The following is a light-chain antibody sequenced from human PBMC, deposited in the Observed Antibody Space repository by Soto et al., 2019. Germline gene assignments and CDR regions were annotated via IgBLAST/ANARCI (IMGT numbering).Light chain of an antibody. CDR1: SSNIGAGYD. CDR3: QSYDSSLSGRVV. Sequence: QSVLTQPPSVSGAPGQRVTISCTGSSSNIGAGYDVHWYQQLPGTAPKLLIYGNSNRPSGVPDRFSGSKSGTSASLAITGLQAEDEADYHCQSYDSSLSGRVVFGGGTKVTVL. CDR2: GNS. V-gene: IGLV1-40*01. J-gene: IGLJ2*01.